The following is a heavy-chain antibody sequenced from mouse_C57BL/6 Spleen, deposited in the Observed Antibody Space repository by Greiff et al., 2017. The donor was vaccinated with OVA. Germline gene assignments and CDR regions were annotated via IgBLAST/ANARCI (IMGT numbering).Heavy chain of an antibody. Sequence: QVQLQQSGPELVKPGASVKLSCKASGYAFSSSWMHWVKQRPGQGLEWIGRIYPGDGDTNYNGKFKGKATLTADKSSSTAYMQISSLTSEDSAVYVCARSTTGVAPLDYWGQGTTVTVSS. CDR3: ARSTTGVAPLDY. CDR2: IYPGDGDT. D-gene: IGHD1-1*01. V-gene: IGHV1-82*01. J-gene: IGHJ2*01. CDR1: GYAFSSSW.